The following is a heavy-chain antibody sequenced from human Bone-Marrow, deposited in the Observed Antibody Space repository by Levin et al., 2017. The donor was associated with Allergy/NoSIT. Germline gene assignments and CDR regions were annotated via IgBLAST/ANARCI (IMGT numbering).Heavy chain of an antibody. D-gene: IGHD6-13*01. J-gene: IGHJ4*02. CDR2: ISSSSSYI. V-gene: IGHV3-21*01. CDR3: ARGGIAAAGTHY. Sequence: GGSLRLSCAASGFTFSSYSMNWVRQAPGKGLEWVSSISSSSSYIYYADSVKGRFTISRDNAKNSLYLQMNSLRAEDTAVYYCARGGIAAAGTHYWGQGTLVTVSS. CDR1: GFTFSSYS.